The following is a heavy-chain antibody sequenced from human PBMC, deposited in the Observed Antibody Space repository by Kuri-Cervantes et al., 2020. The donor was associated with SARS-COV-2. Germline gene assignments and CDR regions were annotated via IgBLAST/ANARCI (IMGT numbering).Heavy chain of an antibody. J-gene: IGHJ4*02. CDR2: ISHDGKNK. CDR3: AKDRVGVQDF. Sequence: GGSLRLSCAASGFNFSRTDMHWVRQAPGKGLEWVAVISHDGKNKKCIASGKGRFTISRDNSQNTLYLHMKSLRSEDTAMYYCAKDRVGVQDFWGQGTLVHRLL. CDR1: GFNFSRTD. D-gene: IGHD2-21*01. V-gene: IGHV3-30*18.